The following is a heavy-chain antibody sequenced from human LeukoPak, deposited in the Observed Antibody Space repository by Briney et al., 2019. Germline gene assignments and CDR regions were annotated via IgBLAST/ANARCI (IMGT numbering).Heavy chain of an antibody. J-gene: IGHJ5*02. CDR3: ARRAPLAAAGTNNWFDP. D-gene: IGHD6-13*01. CDR2: INHSGST. Sequence: SETLSLTCAVYGGSFSGYYWSWIRQPPGKGLEWIGEINHSGSTNYNPSLKSRVTISVDTSKNQFSLKLSSVTAADTAVYYCARRAPLAAAGTNNWFDPWGQGTLVTVSP. V-gene: IGHV4-34*01. CDR1: GGSFSGYY.